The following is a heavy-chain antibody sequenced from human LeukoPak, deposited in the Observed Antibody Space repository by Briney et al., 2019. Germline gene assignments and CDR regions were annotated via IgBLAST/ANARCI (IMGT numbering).Heavy chain of an antibody. V-gene: IGHV3-48*02. CDR1: GFTFSSYS. CDR3: ARVVPLDY. Sequence: PGGSLRLSCAASGFTFSSYSMNWVRQAPGKGLEWVSYISSSSSTIYYADSVKGRFTISRDNAKNSLYLQMNNLRDEDTAVYYCARVVPLDYWGQGTLVTVSS. CDR2: ISSSSSTI. J-gene: IGHJ4*02.